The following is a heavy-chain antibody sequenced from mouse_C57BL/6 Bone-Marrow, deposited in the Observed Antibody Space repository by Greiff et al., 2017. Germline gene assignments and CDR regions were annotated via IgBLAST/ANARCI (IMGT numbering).Heavy chain of an antibody. J-gene: IGHJ4*01. Sequence: QVQLQQPGAELVKPGASVKVSCKASGYTFTSYWMHWVKQRPGQGLEWIGRIHPSDSDTNYNQKFKGKATLTVDKSSSTAYMQLSSLTSEYSAVYYCASLDSSGYNYAMDYWGQGTSVTVSS. CDR2: IHPSDSDT. D-gene: IGHD3-2*02. CDR3: ASLDSSGYNYAMDY. CDR1: GYTFTSYW. V-gene: IGHV1-74*01.